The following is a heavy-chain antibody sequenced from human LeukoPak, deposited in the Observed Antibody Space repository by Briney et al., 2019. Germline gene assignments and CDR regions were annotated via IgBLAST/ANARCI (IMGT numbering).Heavy chain of an antibody. J-gene: IGHJ6*02. Sequence: PSETLSLTCTVSGGSISSYYWSWIRQPPGKGLEWIGYIYYSGSTYYNPSLKSRVTISVDTSKNQFSLKLSSVTAADTAVYYCARDWTSGPIPYYYYYGMDVWGQGTTVTVSS. D-gene: IGHD3/OR15-3a*01. CDR3: ARDWTSGPIPYYYYYGMDV. CDR2: IYYSGST. CDR1: GGSISSYY. V-gene: IGHV4-59*12.